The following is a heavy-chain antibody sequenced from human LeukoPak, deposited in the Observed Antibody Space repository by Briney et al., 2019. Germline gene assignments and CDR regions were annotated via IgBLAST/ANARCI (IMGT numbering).Heavy chain of an antibody. D-gene: IGHD1-1*01. CDR2: DGSHK. CDR1: GFTFSSYG. CDR3: AREKASTTGTTDYDY. V-gene: IGHV3-30*02. Sequence: GGSLRLSCAASGFTFSSYGIHWVRQAPGKGLEWEAFDGSHKYYADSVKGRFSISRDNAKNSLFLQMNSLRAGDTAVYYCAREKASTTGTTDYDYWGQGTLVTVSS. J-gene: IGHJ4*02.